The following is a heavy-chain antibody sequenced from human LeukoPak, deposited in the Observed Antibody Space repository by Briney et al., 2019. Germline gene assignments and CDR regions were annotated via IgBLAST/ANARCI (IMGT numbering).Heavy chain of an antibody. Sequence: SQTLSLTCTVSGGSISSGSYYWSWIRQPAGKGLEWIGRIYTSGSTNYNPSLKSRVTISVDTSKNQFSLKLSSVTAADTAVYYCARAPRYDILTGPLDYWGQGTLVTVSS. V-gene: IGHV4-61*02. CDR1: GGSISSGSYY. CDR2: IYTSGST. CDR3: ARAPRYDILTGPLDY. J-gene: IGHJ4*02. D-gene: IGHD3-9*01.